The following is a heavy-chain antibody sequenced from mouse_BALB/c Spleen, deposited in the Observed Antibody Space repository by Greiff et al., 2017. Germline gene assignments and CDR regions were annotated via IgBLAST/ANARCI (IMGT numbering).Heavy chain of an antibody. J-gene: IGHJ2*01. CDR1: GFTFSSYA. Sequence: EVLLVESGGGLVKPGGSLKLSCAASGFTFSSYAMSWVRQTPEKRLEWVASISSGGSTYYPDSVKGRFTISRDNARNILYLQMSSLRSEDTAMYYCARADGDYWGQGTTLTVSS. D-gene: IGHD2-3*01. CDR2: ISSGGST. CDR3: ARADGDY. V-gene: IGHV5-6-5*01.